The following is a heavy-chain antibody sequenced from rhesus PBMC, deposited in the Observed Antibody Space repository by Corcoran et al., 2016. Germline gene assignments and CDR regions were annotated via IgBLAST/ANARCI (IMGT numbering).Heavy chain of an antibody. CDR2: IYGSSGST. CDR3: ARDSTVTFDY. CDR1: GYSISSGYD. J-gene: IGHJ4*01. V-gene: IGHV4-127*01. Sequence: QVQLQESGPAVVKPSETLSLTCPVSGYSISSGYDWSWIRQPPGKGLEWIGYIYGSSGSTNYNPSLKNRVTISKDTSKNQFSLKLSSVTAADTAVYYCARDSTVTFDYWGQGVLVTVSS. D-gene: IGHD4-23*01.